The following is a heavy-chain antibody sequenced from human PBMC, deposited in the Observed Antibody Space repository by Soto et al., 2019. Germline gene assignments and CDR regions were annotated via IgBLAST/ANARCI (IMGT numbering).Heavy chain of an antibody. CDR2: IRAYNSDT. D-gene: IGHD1-1*01. J-gene: IGHJ4*02. CDR3: AGDSGNLGTCAYFFDY. CDR1: GYTFTDFG. V-gene: IGHV1-18*01. Sequence: QGQLVQSGAEVKKPGASVKVSCKASGYTFTDFGISWVRQAPGQGLEGMGWIRAYNSDTNYAQKVQGRATITTDTSTSIACMERRNLTSDDTAIDDCAGDSGNLGTCAYFFDYWGQGTLVTVSS.